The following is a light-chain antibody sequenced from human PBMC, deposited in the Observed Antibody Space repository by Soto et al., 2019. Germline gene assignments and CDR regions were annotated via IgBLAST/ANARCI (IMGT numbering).Light chain of an antibody. Sequence: QSALAQPASVSGSPGQSITISCSGSSIDVGDNNYVSWYQHHPGKAPKLIIYDVSNRPSGVSNRCSGSSSDNTASLTISGLLPDDEADYYCSSYTTSSTPSYVFGTGTKLTVL. J-gene: IGLJ1*01. V-gene: IGLV2-14*03. CDR1: SIDVGDNNY. CDR3: SSYTTSSTPSYV. CDR2: DVS.